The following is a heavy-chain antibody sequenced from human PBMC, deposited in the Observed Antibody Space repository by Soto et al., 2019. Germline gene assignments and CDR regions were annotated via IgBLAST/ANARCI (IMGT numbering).Heavy chain of an antibody. D-gene: IGHD4-17*01. CDR2: IYYSGST. V-gene: IGHV4-30-4*01. CDR3: ARTNDYGDYFDY. J-gene: IGHJ4*02. Sequence: QVQLQESGPGLVKPSQTLSLTCTVSGGSISSGDYYWSWLRQPPGKGLEWIGYIYYSGSTYYNPSLKGRVTISVDTSKNQFSLKLSSVTAADTAVYYCARTNDYGDYFDYWGQGTLVTVSS. CDR1: GGSISSGDYY.